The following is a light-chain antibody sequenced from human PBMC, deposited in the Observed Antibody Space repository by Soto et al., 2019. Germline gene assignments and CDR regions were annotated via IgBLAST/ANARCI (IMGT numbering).Light chain of an antibody. Sequence: QSALTQPASVSGSPGQSITISCTGTSSDVGGYNYVSWYQQHPGKAPKLMIYDVTNRPSGVYNRFSGSKSGNTASLTISGRQAEDEAEYYCSSYTSSSTPLVFGGGTKLAVL. V-gene: IGLV2-14*01. J-gene: IGLJ3*02. CDR2: DVT. CDR3: SSYTSSSTPLV. CDR1: SSDVGGYNY.